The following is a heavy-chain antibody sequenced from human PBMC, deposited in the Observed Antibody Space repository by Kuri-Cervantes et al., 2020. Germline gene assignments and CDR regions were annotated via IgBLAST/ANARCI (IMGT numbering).Heavy chain of an antibody. V-gene: IGHV5-51*01. J-gene: IGHJ3*02. CDR2: IYPGDSDT. CDR1: GYSFTAYW. D-gene: IGHD3-10*01. Sequence: GGSLRLSCEGSGYSFTAYWIAWLRQMPGKGLDWMGIIYPGDSDTRYSPSFQGQFTISADKSISTAYLQWSSLKASDTAMYYCARTRYGSYNAAFDIWGQGTMVTVSS. CDR3: ARTRYGSYNAAFDI.